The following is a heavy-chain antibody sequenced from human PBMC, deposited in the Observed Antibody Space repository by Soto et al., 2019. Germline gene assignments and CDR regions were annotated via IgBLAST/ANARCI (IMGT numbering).Heavy chain of an antibody. D-gene: IGHD3-22*01. CDR2: MNPNSGNT. Sequence: QVQLVQSGAEVKKPGASVKVSCKASGYTFTSYDINWVRQATGQGLEWMGWMNPNSGNTGYAQKFQGRVTMTRNTXIXRXXMELSSLRYEDTAVYYCARTSRITMRARSGYSLGYWGQGTLVTVSS. V-gene: IGHV1-8*01. CDR3: ARTSRITMRARSGYSLGY. CDR1: GYTFTSYD. J-gene: IGHJ4*02.